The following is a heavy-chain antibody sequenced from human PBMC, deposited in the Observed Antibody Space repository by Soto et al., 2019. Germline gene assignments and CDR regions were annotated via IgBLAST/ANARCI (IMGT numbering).Heavy chain of an antibody. CDR2: IYHSGST. CDR3: ARSPTIAAAGKTAPGWFDP. V-gene: IGHV4-38-2*01. CDR1: CYSISSGYY. D-gene: IGHD6-13*01. J-gene: IGHJ5*02. Sequence: SETLSLTCAVSCYSISSGYYWGWIRQPPGKGLEWIGSIYHSGSTYYNPSLKSRVTISVDTSKNQFSLKLSSVTAADTAVYYCARSPTIAAAGKTAPGWFDPWGQGTLVTVSS.